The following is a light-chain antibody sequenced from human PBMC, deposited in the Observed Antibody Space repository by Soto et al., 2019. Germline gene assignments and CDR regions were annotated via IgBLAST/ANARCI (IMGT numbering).Light chain of an antibody. CDR3: QQYHSFPLT. Sequence: DFQMTQSPSTLSASVGDRVTITCRASQSISSWLAWYQQKPGKAPKLLIYKASSLQSGVPSRFSGSGSGTKFTLTIRGLQPDEFATYYCQQYHSFPLTFGGGTKL. V-gene: IGKV1-5*03. J-gene: IGKJ4*01. CDR1: QSISSW. CDR2: KAS.